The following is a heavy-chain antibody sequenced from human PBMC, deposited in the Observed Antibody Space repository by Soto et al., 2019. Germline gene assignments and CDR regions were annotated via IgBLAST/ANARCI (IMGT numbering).Heavy chain of an antibody. CDR3: ARDSIDFWSGSSTYWFDP. V-gene: IGHV4-59*01. D-gene: IGHD3-3*01. CDR1: GFSISSYY. J-gene: IGHJ5*02. Sequence: PXETLSLTCTVSGFSISSYYWSWIRQPPGKGLEWIGYIYYSGSTNYNPSLKSRVTISVDTSKNQFSLKLSSVTAADTAVYYCARDSIDFWSGSSTYWFDPWGQGTLVTVSS. CDR2: IYYSGST.